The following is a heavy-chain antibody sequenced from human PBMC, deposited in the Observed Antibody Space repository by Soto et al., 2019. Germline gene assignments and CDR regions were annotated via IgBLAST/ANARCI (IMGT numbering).Heavy chain of an antibody. V-gene: IGHV4-4*03. D-gene: IGHD1-7*01. Sequence: PETLSLTCAFSGFSLNSSNWLIWVSPPPGKGLEWIGEIYHSGSTNYNPSLKSRVTMSVDTSKNQFSLKLSSVTAADTAVYYCAREWNSGSSYVMDGWGQGNTVTVS. J-gene: IGHJ6*02. CDR1: GFSLNSSNW. CDR3: AREWNSGSSYVMDG. CDR2: IYHSGST.